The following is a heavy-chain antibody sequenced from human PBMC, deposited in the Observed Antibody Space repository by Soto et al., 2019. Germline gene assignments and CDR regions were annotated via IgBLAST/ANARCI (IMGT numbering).Heavy chain of an antibody. V-gene: IGHV3-53*01. CDR1: GLTPPAIKS. CDR3: ASWLEREHAYDI. J-gene: IGHJ3*02. Sequence: PELSLRRSCAALGLTPPAIKSTTCARQAPGKGLEWVSALYDVDGTYYADSAKGRFTSSRDNSNNIIYLQMNSLGPDDTAVYYCASWLEREHAYDIWGLGTMVTVSS. D-gene: IGHD1-1*01. CDR2: LYDVDGT.